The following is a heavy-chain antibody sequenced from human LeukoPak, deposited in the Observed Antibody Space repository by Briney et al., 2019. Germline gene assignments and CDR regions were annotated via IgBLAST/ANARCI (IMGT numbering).Heavy chain of an antibody. CDR1: GFTFSSYA. CDR2: IYGDGTT. D-gene: IGHD3-10*01. V-gene: IGHV3-66*01. J-gene: IGHJ4*02. Sequence: GGSLRLSCAASGFTFSSYAMSWVRQAPGKGLEWVSVIYGDGTTYYADSVKGRFTISRDNSKNTLYLQMNSLRAEDTAVYYCARGYGSGSPTNFDYWGQGTLVTVSS. CDR3: ARGYGSGSPTNFDY.